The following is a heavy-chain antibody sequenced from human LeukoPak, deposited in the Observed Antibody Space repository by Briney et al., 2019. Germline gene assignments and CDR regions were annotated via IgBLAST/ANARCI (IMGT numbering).Heavy chain of an antibody. CDR3: ARGYYYDSSGYLYYFDY. CDR2: IYTSGST. V-gene: IGHV4-4*07. D-gene: IGHD3-22*01. J-gene: IGHJ4*02. CDR1: GGSISSYY. Sequence: SETLSLTCTVSGGSISSYYWSWIRQPAGKGLEWIGRIYTSGSTNYNPSLKSRVTMSVDTSKNQFSLKLSSVTAADTAAYYCARGYYYDSSGYLYYFDYWGQETLVTVSS.